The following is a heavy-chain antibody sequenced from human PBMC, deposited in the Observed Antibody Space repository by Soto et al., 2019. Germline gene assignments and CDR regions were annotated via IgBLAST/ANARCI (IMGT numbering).Heavy chain of an antibody. J-gene: IGHJ5*02. Sequence: EVQLVESGGGLVQRGGSLRLSCAASGFTFGIYSMKWVRQAPGKGLEWISYINGSSSTMYYADSVKGRFIISRDNADNSLYVQMNSLRDADTAVYYCARGDRFRCSGDRCFSDGLFLSWGQGTLVTVSS. D-gene: IGHD2-15*01. CDR3: ARGDRFRCSGDRCFSDGLFLS. V-gene: IGHV3-48*02. CDR1: GFTFGIYS. CDR2: INGSSSTM.